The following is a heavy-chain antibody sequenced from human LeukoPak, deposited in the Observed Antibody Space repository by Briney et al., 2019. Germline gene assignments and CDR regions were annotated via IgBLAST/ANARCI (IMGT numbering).Heavy chain of an antibody. V-gene: IGHV3-74*01. CDR1: GFTFSSYW. CDR3: VRDGVGAPPFDY. J-gene: IGHJ4*02. D-gene: IGHD1-26*01. CDR2: IKGDGSSI. Sequence: PGGSLRLFCAASGFTFSSYWMHWVRQTPGKGLVWVSRIKGDGSSISHADSVKGRFTISRDNAKNTLDLQMNNLRVEDTAVYYCVRDGVGAPPFDYWGEGVLVTVSS.